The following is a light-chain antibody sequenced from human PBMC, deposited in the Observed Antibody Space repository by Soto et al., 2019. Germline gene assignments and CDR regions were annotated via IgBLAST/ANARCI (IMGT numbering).Light chain of an antibody. Sequence: QSVLTQPASASGSPGQSVTISCTGTSSDIGGYNYVSWYQQHPGKAPKLMIYELSKRPSGVPDSFSGSKSGSTASLTVSCLQDEDDADYYSRSPAVSNNIVVFGGGTKLTVL. J-gene: IGLJ2*01. CDR1: SSDIGGYNY. V-gene: IGLV2-8*01. CDR3: RSPAVSNNIVV. CDR2: ELS.